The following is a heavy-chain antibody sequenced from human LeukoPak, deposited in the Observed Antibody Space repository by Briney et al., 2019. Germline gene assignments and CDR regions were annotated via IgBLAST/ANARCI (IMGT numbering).Heavy chain of an antibody. CDR3: ARVTSGYSSSWYVDY. V-gene: IGHV4-59*01. J-gene: IGHJ4*02. Sequence: PSETLSLTCTVSGGSISSYYWSWIRQPPGKGLEWIGYIYYSGSTNYSPSLTSRVTISVDTSKNQFSLKLSSVTAADTAVYYCARVTSGYSSSWYVDYWGQGTLVTVSS. CDR1: GGSISSYY. CDR2: IYYSGST. D-gene: IGHD6-13*01.